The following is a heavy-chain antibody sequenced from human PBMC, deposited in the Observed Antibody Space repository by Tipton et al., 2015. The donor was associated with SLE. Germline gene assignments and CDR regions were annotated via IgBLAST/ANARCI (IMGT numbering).Heavy chain of an antibody. V-gene: IGHV3-7*01. J-gene: IGHJ4*02. Sequence: SLRLSCAASGFTFSSYWMSWVRQAPGKGLEWVANIKQDGSEKYYVDSVKGRFTISRDNAKNSLYLQMNSLRAEDTAVYYCVRANCGGDCYSSGFDYWGQGTLVTVSS. CDR2: IKQDGSEK. D-gene: IGHD2-21*01. CDR3: VRANCGGDCYSSGFDY. CDR1: GFTFSSYW.